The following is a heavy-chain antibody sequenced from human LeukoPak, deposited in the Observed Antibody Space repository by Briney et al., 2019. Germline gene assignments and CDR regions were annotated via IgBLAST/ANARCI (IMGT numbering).Heavy chain of an antibody. Sequence: GGSLRLSCAASGFTFSSYAMSWVRQAPGKGLEWVSAISSSGSTIYYADSVKGRFTISRDNAKNSLYLQMNSLRAEDTAVYYCARVAQDDYGDYPDYWGQGTLVTVSS. V-gene: IGHV3-21*04. CDR3: ARVAQDDYGDYPDY. D-gene: IGHD4-17*01. J-gene: IGHJ4*02. CDR1: GFTFSSYA. CDR2: ISSSGSTI.